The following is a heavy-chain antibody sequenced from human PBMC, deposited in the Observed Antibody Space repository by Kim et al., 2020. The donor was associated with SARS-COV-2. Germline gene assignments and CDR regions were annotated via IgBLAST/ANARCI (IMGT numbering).Heavy chain of an antibody. CDR3: ATVNAHVSGTVTSAYYYYGMDV. V-gene: IGHV1-24*01. Sequence: ASVKVSCKVSGYTLTELSMHWVRQAPGKGLEWMGGFDPEDGETIYAQKFQGRVTMTEDTSTDTAYMELSSLRSEDTAVYYCATVNAHVSGTVTSAYYYYGMDVWGQGTTVTVSS. D-gene: IGHD4-17*01. J-gene: IGHJ6*02. CDR1: GYTLTELS. CDR2: FDPEDGET.